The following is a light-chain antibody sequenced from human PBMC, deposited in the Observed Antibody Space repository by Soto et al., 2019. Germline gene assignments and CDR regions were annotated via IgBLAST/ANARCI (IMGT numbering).Light chain of an antibody. CDR2: DAS. V-gene: IGKV1-5*01. J-gene: IGKJ1*01. CDR1: QSISSW. CDR3: QQYNSWWT. Sequence: IQMTQSPPTLSAPVGDRVTITCRASQSISSWLAWYQQKPGKAPKLLIYDASSLESGVPSRFSGSGSGTEFPLTISSLQPDDFATYYCQQYNSWWTFGQGTKVDIK.